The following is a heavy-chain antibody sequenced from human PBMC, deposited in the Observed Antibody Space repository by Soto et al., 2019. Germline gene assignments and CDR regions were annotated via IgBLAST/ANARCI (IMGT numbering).Heavy chain of an antibody. CDR1: GYTFTNYG. Sequence: QIQLVQSGAEVRKPGASVKISCEASGYTFTNYGIGWVRQAPGEGLEWMGWISADNGDTNYAQKFQGRVTMTTDTSTSTAYMELRSLRSDDTAVYYCAKTPVLLLFGAWFDPWGQGTLVTVSS. V-gene: IGHV1-18*01. CDR2: ISADNGDT. CDR3: AKTPVLLLFGAWFDP. J-gene: IGHJ5*02. D-gene: IGHD3-16*01.